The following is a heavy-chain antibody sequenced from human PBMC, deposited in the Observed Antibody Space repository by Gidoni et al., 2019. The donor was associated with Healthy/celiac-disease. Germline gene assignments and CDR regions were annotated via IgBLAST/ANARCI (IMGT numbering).Heavy chain of an antibody. V-gene: IGHV3-11*01. D-gene: IGHD5-12*01. CDR1: GFTSSAYY. CDR3: ARDGKRWLQFPPEGDY. Sequence: QVQLVESGGGLVKHGWSLRLSCAASGFTSSAYYMSWIRQAPGKGLEWVSYISSSGSTIYYADSVKGRFTISRDNAKNSLYLQMNSLRAEDTAVYYCARDGKRWLQFPPEGDYWGQGTLVTVSS. CDR2: ISSSGSTI. J-gene: IGHJ4*02.